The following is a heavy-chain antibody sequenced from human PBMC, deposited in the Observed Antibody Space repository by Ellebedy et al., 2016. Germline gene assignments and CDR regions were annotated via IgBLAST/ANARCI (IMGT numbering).Heavy chain of an antibody. CDR2: INHSGST. CDR1: GGSFSGYY. D-gene: IGHD6-13*01. CDR3: ARGYSSSWYRLGYYYGMDV. J-gene: IGHJ6*02. V-gene: IGHV4-34*01. Sequence: SETLSLTCAVYGGSFSGYYWSWTRQPPGKGLEWIGEINHSGSTNYNPSLKSRVTISVDTSKNQFSLKLSSVTAADTAVYYCARGYSSSWYRLGYYYGMDVWGQGTTVTVSS.